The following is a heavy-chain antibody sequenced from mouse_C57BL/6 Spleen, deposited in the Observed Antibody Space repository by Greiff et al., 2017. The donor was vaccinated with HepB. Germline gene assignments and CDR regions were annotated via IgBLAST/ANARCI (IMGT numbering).Heavy chain of an antibody. Sequence: VQLQESGAELVRPGASVKLSCKASGYTFTDYYINWVKQRPGQGLEWIARIYPGSGNTYYNEKFKGKATLTAEKSSSTAYMQLSSLTSEDSAVYFCARDPYWGQGTLVTVSA. CDR1: GYTFTDYY. J-gene: IGHJ3*01. CDR3: ARDPY. V-gene: IGHV1-76*01. CDR2: IYPGSGNT.